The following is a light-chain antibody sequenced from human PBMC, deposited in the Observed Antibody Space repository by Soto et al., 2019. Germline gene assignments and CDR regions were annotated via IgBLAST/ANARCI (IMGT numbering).Light chain of an antibody. CDR3: EEYYYWRPIN. CDR1: QSVSSN. Sequence: EIVMPQPPVPLSVSPGARASLSCRASQSVSSNLAWYQQKPGQAPRLLIFGASTRATGNTARFSVSGSVTEFTLTISSPQSDDFVVSWCEEYYYWRPINFGLGTRLEIK. J-gene: IGKJ5*01. CDR2: GAS. V-gene: IGKV3-15*01.